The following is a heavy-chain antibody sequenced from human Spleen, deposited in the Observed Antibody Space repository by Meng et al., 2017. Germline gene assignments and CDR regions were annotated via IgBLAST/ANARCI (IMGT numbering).Heavy chain of an antibody. CDR3: ARRVGVTAAPLDY. J-gene: IGHJ4*02. V-gene: IGHV4-34*01. CDR1: GGSISSYY. CDR2: INHSGST. D-gene: IGHD6-13*01. Sequence: SETLSLTCTVSGGSISSYYWSWIRQPPGKGLEWIGEINHSGSTNYNPSLKSRVTISVDTSKNQSSLKLSSVTAADTAVYYCARRVGVTAAPLDYWGQGTLVTVSS.